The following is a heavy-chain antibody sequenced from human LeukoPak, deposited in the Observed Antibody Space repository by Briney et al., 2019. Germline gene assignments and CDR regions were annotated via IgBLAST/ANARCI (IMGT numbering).Heavy chain of an antibody. Sequence: GGSLRLSCAASGFTFSGSAMHWVRQASGKGLEWVGRIRSKANSYATAYAASVKGRFTISRDDSKKTAYLQMNSVKTEDTAVYYCRIVGATGDAFDIWGQGTMVTVSS. CDR3: RIVGATGDAFDI. CDR2: IRSKANSYAT. CDR1: GFTFSGSA. J-gene: IGHJ3*02. V-gene: IGHV3-73*01. D-gene: IGHD1-26*01.